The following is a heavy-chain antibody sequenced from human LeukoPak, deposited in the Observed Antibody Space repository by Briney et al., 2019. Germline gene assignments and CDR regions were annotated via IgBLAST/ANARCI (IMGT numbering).Heavy chain of an antibody. J-gene: IGHJ6*04. Sequence: GGSLRLSCDASGFTSSSFDMNWVRQAPGKGPEWVSYISSSGSSIYYADSVKGRFTISRDNAKNSLYLQMNSLRAEDTAVYYCAELGITMIGGVWGKGTTVTVSS. CDR3: AELGITMIGGV. D-gene: IGHD3-10*02. CDR2: ISSSGSSI. CDR1: GFTSSSFD. V-gene: IGHV3-48*03.